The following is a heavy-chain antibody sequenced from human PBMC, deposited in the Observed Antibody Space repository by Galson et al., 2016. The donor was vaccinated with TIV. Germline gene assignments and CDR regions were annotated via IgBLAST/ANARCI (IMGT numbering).Heavy chain of an antibody. J-gene: IGHJ4*01. CDR1: GYRLSKLS. Sequence: SVKVSCKVSGYRLSKLSMYWVRQAPGKGLEWMGGYDRENGERVHTQKFQGRFTMTEDSSTDTAYMDLRSLRSEDTAVYFCARSLDYSQIFVYWCHGTYVTVSS. CDR2: YDRENGER. CDR3: ARSLDYSQIFVY. D-gene: IGHD4-11*01. V-gene: IGHV1-24*01.